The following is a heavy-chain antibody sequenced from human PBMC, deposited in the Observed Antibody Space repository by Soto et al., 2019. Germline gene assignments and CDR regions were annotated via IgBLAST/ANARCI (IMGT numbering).Heavy chain of an antibody. J-gene: IGHJ4*02. V-gene: IGHV3-30-3*01. CDR2: ISYDGSNK. D-gene: IGHD1-1*01. CDR1: GFTFSSYA. Sequence: PGGSLRLSCAASGFTFSSYAMHWVRQAPGKGLEWVAVISYDGSNKYYADSVKGRFTISRDNSKNTLYLQMNSLRAEDTAVYYCARDGTGVDYWGQATLVT. CDR3: ARDGTGVDY.